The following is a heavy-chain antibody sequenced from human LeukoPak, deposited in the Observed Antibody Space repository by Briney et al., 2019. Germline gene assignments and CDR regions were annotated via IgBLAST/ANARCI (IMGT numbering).Heavy chain of an antibody. CDR3: ASRLASLRYFDWRIDY. Sequence: SETLSLTCGVSGGSVNSFSWSWIRQPPGKGLEWIGEINPVGLTNYNPSLKSRVTISVDTSKNQFSLKLSSVTAADTAVYYCASRLASLRYFDWRIDYWGQGTLVTVSS. CDR1: GGSVNSFS. D-gene: IGHD3-9*01. J-gene: IGHJ4*02. V-gene: IGHV4-34*01. CDR2: INPVGLT.